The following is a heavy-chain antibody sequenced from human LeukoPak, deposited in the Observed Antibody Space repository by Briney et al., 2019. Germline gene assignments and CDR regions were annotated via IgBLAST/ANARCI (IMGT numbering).Heavy chain of an antibody. CDR2: IYSGGST. V-gene: IGHV3-53*05. J-gene: IGHJ4*02. D-gene: IGHD5-12*01. Sequence: GGSVRLSCAASGFTVSNNYMSWVRQAPGKGLEWVSAIYSGGSTYYADSVKGRFTISRDNSKNTLYLQMNSLRSDDTAVYYCAREPGGSGYDPGYYFDYWGQGTLVTVSS. CDR3: AREPGGSGYDPGYYFDY. CDR1: GFTVSNNY.